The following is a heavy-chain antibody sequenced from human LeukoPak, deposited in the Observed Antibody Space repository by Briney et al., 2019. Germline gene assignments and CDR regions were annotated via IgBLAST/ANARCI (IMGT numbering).Heavy chain of an antibody. Sequence: PGGSLRLSCAASGFTFSSYAMSWVRQAPGKGLEWVSAISGSGGSTYYADSVKGRFTIPRDNSKNTLYLQMNSLRAEDTAVYYCAKGERGYCSSTSCYYFDYWGQGTLVTVSS. D-gene: IGHD2-2*01. CDR2: ISGSGGST. J-gene: IGHJ4*02. CDR3: AKGERGYCSSTSCYYFDY. V-gene: IGHV3-23*01. CDR1: GFTFSSYA.